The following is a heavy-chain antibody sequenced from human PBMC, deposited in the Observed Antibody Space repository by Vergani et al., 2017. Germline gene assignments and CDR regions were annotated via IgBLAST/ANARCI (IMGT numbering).Heavy chain of an antibody. D-gene: IGHD3-22*01. V-gene: IGHV1-2*02. CDR1: GNTFTGYY. CDR3: ARWQYYYDSSGASDAFDI. Sequence: QVQLVQSGAEVKKPGASVKVSCKASGNTFTGYYMHWVRQAPGQGLEWMGWINPNSGGTNYAQKFQGRVTMTRDTSISTAYMELSRLRSDDTAVYYCARWQYYYDSSGASDAFDIWGQGTMVTVSS. CDR2: INPNSGGT. J-gene: IGHJ3*02.